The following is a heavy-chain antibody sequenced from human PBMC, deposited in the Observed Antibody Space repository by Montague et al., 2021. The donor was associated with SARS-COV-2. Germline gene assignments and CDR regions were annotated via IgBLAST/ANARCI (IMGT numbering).Heavy chain of an antibody. CDR3: VRDGGNWYYFDY. CDR1: GGSFSDYH. CDR2: INYGGST. Sequence: SETLSLTCAVYGGSFSDYHWTWIRQSPGGGLEWIGQINYGGSTKXNPSLRSRVTISIDTSKNQFSLKLTSVTAADTAVYYCVRDGGNWYYFDYWGQGALVTVSS. D-gene: IGHD3-16*01. J-gene: IGHJ4*02. V-gene: IGHV4-34*01.